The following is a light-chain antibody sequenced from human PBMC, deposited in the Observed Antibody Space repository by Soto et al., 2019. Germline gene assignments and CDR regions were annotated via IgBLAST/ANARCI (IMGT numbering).Light chain of an antibody. J-gene: IGKJ1*01. Sequence: DIQMTQSPFILSASVGDRVTITCRASQSISSWLAWYQQKPGKAPKLLIYAASSLQSGVPSRFSGSGSGTDFTLTISCLQSEDFATYYCQQYYSYPTFGQGTKVDIK. CDR1: QSISSW. CDR3: QQYYSYPT. CDR2: AAS. V-gene: IGKV1-5*01.